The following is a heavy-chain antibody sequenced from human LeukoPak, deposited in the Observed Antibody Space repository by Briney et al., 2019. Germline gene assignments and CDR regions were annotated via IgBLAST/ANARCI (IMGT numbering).Heavy chain of an antibody. CDR1: GYTFTAYA. CDR3: ASDRYGDGFAHFDY. V-gene: IGHV1-2*02. J-gene: IGHJ4*02. D-gene: IGHD5-24*01. CDR2: ITPSDGA. Sequence: GASVKVSCKSSGYTFTAYAVHWVRQAPGQGLEWMGWITPSDGANYAQKFQGRVTMTRDTSMSTAYMDLNRLTSDDTAVYFCASDRYGDGFAHFDYWGQGTLVTVSS.